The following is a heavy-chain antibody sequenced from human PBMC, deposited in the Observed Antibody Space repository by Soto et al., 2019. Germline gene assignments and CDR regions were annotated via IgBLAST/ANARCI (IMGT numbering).Heavy chain of an antibody. J-gene: IGHJ6*02. CDR1: GFIFSSYG. Sequence: PRGSLRLSCAASGFIFSSYGMHWFRQAPGKGLEWVAIISYDGSEKYYADSVKGRFTISRDNSKNTLFLQVSGLRDEDTAVYYCAKDRRYFGELHTGMDVWGQGTTGTVSS. CDR2: ISYDGSEK. CDR3: AKDRRYFGELHTGMDV. V-gene: IGHV3-30*18. D-gene: IGHD3-10*01.